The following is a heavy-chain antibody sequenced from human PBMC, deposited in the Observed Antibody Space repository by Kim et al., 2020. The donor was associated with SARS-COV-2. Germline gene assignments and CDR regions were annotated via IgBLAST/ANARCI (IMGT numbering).Heavy chain of an antibody. CDR2: IYYSGST. Sequence: SETLSLTCTVSGGSISSYYWSWIRQPPGKGLEWIGYIYYSGSTNYNPSLKSRVTISVDTSKNQFSLKLSSVTAADTAVYYCARGFGYSSGWCDLWGRGTLVTVSS. D-gene: IGHD6-19*01. V-gene: IGHV4-59*13. CDR1: GGSISSYY. CDR3: ARGFGYSSGWCDL. J-gene: IGHJ2*01.